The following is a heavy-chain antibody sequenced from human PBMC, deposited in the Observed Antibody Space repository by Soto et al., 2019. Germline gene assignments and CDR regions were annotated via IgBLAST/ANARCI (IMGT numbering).Heavy chain of an antibody. V-gene: IGHV1-69*04. Sequence: ASVKVSCKASGYTFTSYYMHWVRQAPGQGLEWMGMIIPILGIASYAQKFQGRVTITADKSTSTAYMELSSLRSEDTAVYYCASEDKDPGEHYYYYMDVWGKGTTVTVSS. D-gene: IGHD4-17*01. CDR1: GYTFTSYY. J-gene: IGHJ6*03. CDR2: IIPILGIA. CDR3: ASEDKDPGEHYYYYMDV.